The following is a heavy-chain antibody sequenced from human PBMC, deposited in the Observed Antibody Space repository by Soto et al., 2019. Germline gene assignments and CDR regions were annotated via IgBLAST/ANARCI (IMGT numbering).Heavy chain of an antibody. CDR2: MNPNSGNT. Sequence: GASVKVSCKASGYTFTSYDINWVRQATGQGLEWMGWMNPNSGNTGYAQKFQGRVTMTRNTSISTAYMELSSLRSEDTAVYYCARGPYYYDFLSFYYTGIGYYYYYMDFWGKGTTVTVSS. D-gene: IGHD3-3*01. CDR1: GYTFTSYD. CDR3: ARGPYYYDFLSFYYTGIGYYYYYMDF. J-gene: IGHJ6*03. V-gene: IGHV1-8*01.